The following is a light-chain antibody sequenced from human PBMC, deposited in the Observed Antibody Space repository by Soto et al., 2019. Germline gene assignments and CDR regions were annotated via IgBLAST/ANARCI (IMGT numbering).Light chain of an antibody. CDR1: QSLLHSSGHNF. Sequence: DIVMTQSPISLPVTPGEPASISCRSSQSLLHSSGHNFLDWYLQKPGQSPQLLIYLGSNRASGVPDRFSASGSGTDFTLKISSVEAEDVGVYYCMQAVQTPLTFGGGTKVEIK. CDR3: MQAVQTPLT. V-gene: IGKV2-28*01. CDR2: LGS. J-gene: IGKJ4*01.